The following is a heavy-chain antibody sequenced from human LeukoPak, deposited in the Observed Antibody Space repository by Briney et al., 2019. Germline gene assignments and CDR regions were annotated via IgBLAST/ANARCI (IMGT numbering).Heavy chain of an antibody. Sequence: SETLSLTCTVSGGSISSYYWSWIRQPPGKGLEWIGYIYYSGSTNYNPSLKSRVTISVDTSKNQFSLKLSSLTAADTAVYYCAREGAVQLVGALDIWGPGTMVNVSS. CDR2: IYYSGST. CDR1: GGSISSYY. CDR3: AREGAVQLVGALDI. D-gene: IGHD6-6*01. V-gene: IGHV4-59*01. J-gene: IGHJ3*02.